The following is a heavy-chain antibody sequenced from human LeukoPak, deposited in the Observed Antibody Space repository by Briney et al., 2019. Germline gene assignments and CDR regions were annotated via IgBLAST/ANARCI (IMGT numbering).Heavy chain of an antibody. CDR2: ISGGGVST. J-gene: IGHJ4*02. D-gene: IGHD6-19*01. V-gene: IGHV3-23*01. Sequence: PGGSLRLSCAASGFTFSNYAMNWVRQAPGKGLEWVSGISGGGVSTYYADSVKGRFTISRDNSKNTLYLQMNSLRAEDTAVYYCAKAGSGWYYFDYWGQGTLVTVSS. CDR1: GFTFSNYA. CDR3: AKAGSGWYYFDY.